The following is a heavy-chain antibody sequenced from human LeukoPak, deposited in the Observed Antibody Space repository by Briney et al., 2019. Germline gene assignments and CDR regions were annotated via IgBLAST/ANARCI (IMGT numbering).Heavy chain of an antibody. D-gene: IGHD3-10*01. CDR1: GFTFSSNS. CDR3: TKWSGFGDN. CDR2: ISGSGDST. Sequence: GGSLRLSCAASGFTFSSNSMTWVRQTPGKGLEWVSGISGSGDSTFYADSVKGRFTISRDNSRNTLYLQMSSLRPEDTAVYYCTKWSGFGDNWGQGTLVTVSS. V-gene: IGHV3-23*01. J-gene: IGHJ4*02.